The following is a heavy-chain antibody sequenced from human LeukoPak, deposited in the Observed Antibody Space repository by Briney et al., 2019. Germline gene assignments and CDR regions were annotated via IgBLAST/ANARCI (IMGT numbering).Heavy chain of an antibody. J-gene: IGHJ4*02. Sequence: SETLSLTCTVSGGSISSSSYYWGWIRQPPGKGLEWIGSIYYSGSTYYNPSLKSRVTISVDTSKNQFSLKLSSVTAADTAVYYCARVGYSSLLDYWGQGTLVTVSS. V-gene: IGHV4-39*07. CDR1: GGSISSSSYY. D-gene: IGHD5-18*01. CDR3: ARVGYSSLLDY. CDR2: IYYSGST.